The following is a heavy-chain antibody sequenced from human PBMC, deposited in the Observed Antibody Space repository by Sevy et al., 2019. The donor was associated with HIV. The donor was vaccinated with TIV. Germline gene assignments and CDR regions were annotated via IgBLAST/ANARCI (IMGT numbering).Heavy chain of an antibody. D-gene: IGHD3-10*01. Sequence: ASVKVSCKASGGTFSSYAISWVRQAPGQGLEWMGGIIPIFGTANYAQKFQGRVTITADKSTSKAYMELSSLRSEDTAGYYCARVAGTGWFDPWGQGTLVTVSS. J-gene: IGHJ5*02. CDR1: GGTFSSYA. CDR2: IIPIFGTA. V-gene: IGHV1-69*06. CDR3: ARVAGTGWFDP.